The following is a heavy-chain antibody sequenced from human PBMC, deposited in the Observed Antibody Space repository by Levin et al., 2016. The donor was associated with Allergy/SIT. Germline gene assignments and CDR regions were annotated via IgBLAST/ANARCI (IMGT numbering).Heavy chain of an antibody. CDR2: IWESGTT. Sequence: SETLSLTCAVSGVSIISTNWWSWVRQPPGKGLEWIGEIWESGTTNYSPSLKSRLSISIDKSKNQFSLHLSFVTAADTAVYYCARGGSFILNAFDVWDRGTVVTVSS. D-gene: IGHD1-26*01. CDR3: ARGGSFILNAFDV. CDR1: GVSIISTNW. J-gene: IGHJ3*01. V-gene: IGHV4-4*02.